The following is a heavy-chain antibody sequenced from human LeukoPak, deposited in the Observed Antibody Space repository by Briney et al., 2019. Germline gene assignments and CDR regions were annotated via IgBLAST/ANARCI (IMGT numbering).Heavy chain of an antibody. V-gene: IGHV4-59*01. CDR2: IYYSGST. D-gene: IGHD5-12*01. CDR3: ARGGKWRFDY. J-gene: IGHJ4*02. CDR1: GGYISCYY. Sequence: SETLSLTCTVSGGYISCYYWSWLRQPPGKGLEWIGYIYYSGSTNYNPSLKSRVTISVDTSKNQFSLKLSSVTAADAAVYYCARGGKWRFDYWGQGTLVTVSS.